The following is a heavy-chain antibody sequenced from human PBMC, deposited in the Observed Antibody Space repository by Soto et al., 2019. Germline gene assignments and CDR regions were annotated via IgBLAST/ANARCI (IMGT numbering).Heavy chain of an antibody. V-gene: IGHV1-3*01. Sequence: ASVKVSCKASGYTFSNYAMHWVRQAPGQRLEWMGWINGGNGNTKYSQKFQGRVTITRDTSASTAYMELSSLIPEDTAVYYCARDLGAFPSDFWSCSHYVYYGMDIWGQGTTVTVS. J-gene: IGHJ6*02. CDR1: GYTFSNYA. D-gene: IGHD3-3*01. CDR3: ARDLGAFPSDFWSCSHYVYYGMDI. CDR2: INGGNGNT.